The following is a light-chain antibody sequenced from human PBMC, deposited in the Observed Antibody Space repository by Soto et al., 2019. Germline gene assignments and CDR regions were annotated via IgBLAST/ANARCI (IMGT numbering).Light chain of an antibody. CDR1: QSISSSY. V-gene: IGKV3-20*01. Sequence: VLTQSPGTLSLSPGERATISCRASQSISSSYLAWYQHKPGQAPRLLIYGASSRATGIPHRLSGSGSGTDFVLSISRLEPEECGVYYCQQYGGSPPYTFGQGTRLEIK. J-gene: IGKJ2*01. CDR2: GAS. CDR3: QQYGGSPPYT.